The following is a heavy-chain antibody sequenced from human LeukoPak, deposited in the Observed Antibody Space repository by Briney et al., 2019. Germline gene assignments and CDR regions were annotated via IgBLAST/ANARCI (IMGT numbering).Heavy chain of an antibody. J-gene: IGHJ4*02. D-gene: IGHD6-13*01. CDR1: GYTFTSYD. Sequence: ASVKVSCKASGYTFTSYDINWVRQATGQGLEWMGWMNPNSGNTGYAQKLQGRVTMTTDTSTSTAYMELRSLRSDDTAVYYCARTFSSTWPYYFDYWGQGTLVTVSS. V-gene: IGHV1-8*01. CDR2: MNPNSGNT. CDR3: ARTFSSTWPYYFDY.